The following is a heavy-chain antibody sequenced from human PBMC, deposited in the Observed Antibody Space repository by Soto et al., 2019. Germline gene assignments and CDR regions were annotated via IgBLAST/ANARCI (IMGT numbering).Heavy chain of an antibody. Sequence: QVQLQQWGAGLLKPSETLSLTCAVYGGSFSGYYWSWIRQPPGKGLEWIGEINHSGSTNYNPSLKSRVTKSVDTSKNQFSLKLSSVTAADTTVYYCARGPSIQLWFRNYYYYGMDVWGQGTTVTVSS. D-gene: IGHD5-18*01. V-gene: IGHV4-34*01. CDR1: GGSFSGYY. J-gene: IGHJ6*02. CDR3: ARGPSIQLWFRNYYYYGMDV. CDR2: INHSGST.